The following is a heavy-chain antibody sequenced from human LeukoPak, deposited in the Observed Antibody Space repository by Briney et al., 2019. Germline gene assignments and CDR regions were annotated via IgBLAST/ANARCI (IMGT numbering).Heavy chain of an antibody. CDR3: ARGDASMATGFNY. V-gene: IGHV5-51*01. CDR1: GFTFTDYW. J-gene: IGHJ4*02. CDR2: IYPGDSDT. D-gene: IGHD6-6*01. Sequence: GESLKISCQTSGFTFTDYWIGWVRQMPGKGLEWMGIIYPGDSDTKYSPSFRGQVTMSADKSTNTAYLQWGSLKASDTAMYFCARGDASMATGFNYWGQGTLVTVSS.